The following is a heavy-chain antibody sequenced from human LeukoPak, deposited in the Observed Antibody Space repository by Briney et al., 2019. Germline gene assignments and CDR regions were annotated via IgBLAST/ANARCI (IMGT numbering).Heavy chain of an antibody. CDR1: GGSISSGGYY. Sequence: ESGPGLVKPSQTLSLTCTVSGGSISSGGYYWSWIRQHPGKGLEWIGYIYYSGSTYYNPSLKSRVTTSVDTSKNQFSLKLSSVTAADTAVYYCARRVALPSYGNYYFDYWGQGTLVTVSS. CDR3: ARRVALPSYGNYYFDY. D-gene: IGHD5-18*01. V-gene: IGHV4-31*03. CDR2: IYYSGST. J-gene: IGHJ4*02.